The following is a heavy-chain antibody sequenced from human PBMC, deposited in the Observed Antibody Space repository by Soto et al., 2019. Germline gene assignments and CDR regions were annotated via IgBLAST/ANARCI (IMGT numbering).Heavy chain of an antibody. D-gene: IGHD6-13*01. CDR1: GFTFSDYY. V-gene: IGHV3-11*06. CDR2: ISSSSSYT. J-gene: IGHJ4*02. CDR3: AILSSWSGGFLDY. Sequence: GGSLRLSCAASGFTFSDYYMSWIRQAPGKGLEWVSYISSSSSYTNYADSVKGRFTISRDNAKNSLYLQMNSLRAEDTAVYYCAILSSWSGGFLDYWGQGTLVTVSS.